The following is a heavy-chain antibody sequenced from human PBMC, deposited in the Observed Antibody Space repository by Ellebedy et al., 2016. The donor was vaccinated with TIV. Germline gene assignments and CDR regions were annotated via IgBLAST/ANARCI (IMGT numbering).Heavy chain of an antibody. CDR3: ARVAGPGRRDFDY. V-gene: IGHV5-51*01. D-gene: IGHD6-13*01. CDR2: IYPGDSDS. Sequence: PGGSLRLSCKGSGYRFGSYWIAWVRQMPGKGLEWMATIYPGDSDSRHSPALEGRVTISADKSINTAHLQWSSLEASDTAIYYCARVAGPGRRDFDYWGQGTLVIVSS. J-gene: IGHJ4*02. CDR1: GYRFGSYW.